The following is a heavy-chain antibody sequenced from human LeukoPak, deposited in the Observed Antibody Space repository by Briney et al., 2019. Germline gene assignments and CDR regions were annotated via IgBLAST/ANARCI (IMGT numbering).Heavy chain of an antibody. D-gene: IGHD3-22*01. CDR2: ISGSGHNT. Sequence: GGSLRLSCAASGFTFSNYNMNWVRQAPGKGLEWVSAISGSGHNTYYADSVKGRFTISRDTSKNTLYLQMNSLRADDTAVYYCVKDANRISMIVKVARPRFFDYWGQGTLVTVSS. CDR3: VKDANRISMIVKVARPRFFDY. J-gene: IGHJ4*02. CDR1: GFTFSNYN. V-gene: IGHV3-23*01.